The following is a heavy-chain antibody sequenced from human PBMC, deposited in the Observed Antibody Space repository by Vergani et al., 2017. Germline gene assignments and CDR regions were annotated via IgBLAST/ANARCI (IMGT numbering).Heavy chain of an antibody. Sequence: VQLVESGGGLVQPGRSLRLSCAASGFTFDDYAMHWVRQAPGKGLEWVAVISYDGSNKYYAESVKGRFTISRDNYKNPLYRQMNSLRAEDTAVYYCAGLYYFDYWGQGTLVTVSS. V-gene: IGHV3-30*03. CDR2: ISYDGSNK. CDR3: AGLYYFDY. CDR1: GFTFDDYA. J-gene: IGHJ4*02.